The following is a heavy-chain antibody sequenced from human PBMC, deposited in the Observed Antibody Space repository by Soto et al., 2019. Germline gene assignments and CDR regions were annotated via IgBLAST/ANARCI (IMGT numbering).Heavy chain of an antibody. Sequence: ASVKVSCKASGYTFTSYGISWVRQAPGQGLEWMGWISAYNGNTNYAQKLQGRVTMTTDTSTSTAYMELRSLRSDDTAVYYCARDSASIADRRVFFIGYYYGMDVWGQGPTVTVSS. V-gene: IGHV1-18*04. J-gene: IGHJ6*02. CDR1: GYTFTSYG. CDR2: ISAYNGNT. CDR3: ARDSASIADRRVFFIGYYYGMDV. D-gene: IGHD6-6*01.